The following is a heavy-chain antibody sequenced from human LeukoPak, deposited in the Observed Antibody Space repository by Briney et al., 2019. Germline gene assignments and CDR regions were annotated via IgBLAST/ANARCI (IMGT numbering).Heavy chain of an antibody. J-gene: IGHJ4*02. CDR1: GGSFSGYY. Sequence: SETLSLTCAVYGGSFSGYYWSWIRQPPGKGLEWIGEINHSGSTNYNPSLKSRVTISVDTSKNQFSLKLSSVTAADTAVYYCASYDFWSGYYYFDYWGQGTLVTVSS. V-gene: IGHV4-34*01. D-gene: IGHD3-3*01. CDR3: ASYDFWSGYYYFDY. CDR2: INHSGST.